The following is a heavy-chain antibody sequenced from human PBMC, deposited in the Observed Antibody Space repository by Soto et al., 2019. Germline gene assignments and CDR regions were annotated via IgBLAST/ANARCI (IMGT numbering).Heavy chain of an antibody. CDR1: DGSIGGYY. V-gene: IGHV4-4*07. J-gene: IGHJ6*02. Sequence: QVHLQQSGPGLVKPSETVSLTCTVEDGSIGGYYWSWTRQSAGKGLEWIGRIYSTGITDKNPSFKSRVTMSIDTSKNQLVLKLRSVTAADAAVYYCARGPRGQLSGMDVWGQGTTVTVSS. CDR2: IYSTGIT. D-gene: IGHD3-10*01. CDR3: ARGPRGQLSGMDV.